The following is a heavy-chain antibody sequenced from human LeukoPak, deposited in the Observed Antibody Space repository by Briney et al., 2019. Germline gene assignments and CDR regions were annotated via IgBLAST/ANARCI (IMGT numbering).Heavy chain of an antibody. V-gene: IGHV3-30*18. CDR3: ANEYSSSSGDY. D-gene: IGHD6-6*01. CDR2: ISYDGSNK. J-gene: IGHJ4*02. Sequence: GGSLRLSCAAPGFTFSSYGMHWVRQAPGKGLEWVAVISYDGSNKYYADSVKGRFTISRDNSKNTLYLQMNSLRAEDTAVYYCANEYSSSSGDYWGQGTLVTVSS. CDR1: GFTFSSYG.